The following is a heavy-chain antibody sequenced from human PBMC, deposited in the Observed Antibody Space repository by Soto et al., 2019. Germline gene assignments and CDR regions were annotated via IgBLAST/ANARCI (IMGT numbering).Heavy chain of an antibody. Sequence: EVQLVESGGGLVKPGGSLRLSCAASGFPFNNAWMNWVRQAPGKGLEWVGRVKSGSYGGTTDYAAPVKGRFIISRDDSINTVYLQMSGLKTEDTAVYYCTAYTTTVVRGYVWGPGTMVHVSS. CDR3: TAYTTTVVRGYV. D-gene: IGHD5-18*01. CDR1: GFPFNNAW. J-gene: IGHJ3*01. CDR2: VKSGSYGGTT. V-gene: IGHV3-15*07.